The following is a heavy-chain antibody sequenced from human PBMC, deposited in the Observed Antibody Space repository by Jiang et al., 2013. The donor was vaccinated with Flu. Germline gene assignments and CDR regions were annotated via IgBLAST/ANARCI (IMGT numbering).Heavy chain of an antibody. D-gene: IGHD2-21*01. V-gene: IGHV3-23*01. CDR2: ISGPGSNT. CDR3: AKTFRALTSIATNWFDP. Sequence: TFGSYAMSWVRQAPGKGLEWVSAISGPGSNTYYADSVKGRFTISRDNSKNTLYLQMNSLRPEDTAVYYCAKTFRALTSIATNWFDPWGQGTLVTVSS. CDR1: TFGSYA. J-gene: IGHJ5*02.